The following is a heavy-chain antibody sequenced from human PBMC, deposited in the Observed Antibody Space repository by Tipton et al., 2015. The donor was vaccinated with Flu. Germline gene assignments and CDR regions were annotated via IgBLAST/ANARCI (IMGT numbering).Heavy chain of an antibody. V-gene: IGHV4-38-2*01. CDR3: ARGYDILTDGGGYFDY. Sequence: TLSLTCDVSGDSISSDYYWGWIRQFPGKGLEWIGSVSRSGTTYYNPSLKSRATILVDTSKNQFSLKLSSVTAADTAVYYCARGYDILTDGGGYFDYWGQGTLVTVSS. J-gene: IGHJ4*02. D-gene: IGHD3-9*01. CDR2: VSRSGTT. CDR1: GDSISSDYY.